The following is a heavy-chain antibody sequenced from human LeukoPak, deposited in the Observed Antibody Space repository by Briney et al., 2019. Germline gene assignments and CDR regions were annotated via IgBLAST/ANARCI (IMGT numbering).Heavy chain of an antibody. V-gene: IGHV4-34*01. D-gene: IGHD3-3*01. CDR3: ARVPLRFLEPFDY. Sequence: SETLSLTCAVYGGSVSGYYWSWIRQPPEKGLQWIGEISHRGRTHYTPSLQSRVTMSVDTSKNQSALNLNSVTAADTAVYYCARVPLRFLEPFDYWGQGILVTVSS. CDR1: GGSVSGYY. CDR2: ISHRGRT. J-gene: IGHJ4*02.